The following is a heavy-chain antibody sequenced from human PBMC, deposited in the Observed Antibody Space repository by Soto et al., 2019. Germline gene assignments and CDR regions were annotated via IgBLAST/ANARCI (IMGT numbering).Heavy chain of an antibody. CDR1: GGSIPSSSYY. Sequence: SKTMSLTFTVSGGSIPSSSYYWGWIRQPQAKGLEWIGSIYYSGSTYYNPSLKSRVTISVDTSKNQFSLKLSSVTAADTAVYYCASPGASNYSPFYYYYGMDVWGQGTTVTVSS. V-gene: IGHV4-39*01. D-gene: IGHD4-4*01. CDR3: ASPGASNYSPFYYYYGMDV. CDR2: IYYSGST. J-gene: IGHJ6*02.